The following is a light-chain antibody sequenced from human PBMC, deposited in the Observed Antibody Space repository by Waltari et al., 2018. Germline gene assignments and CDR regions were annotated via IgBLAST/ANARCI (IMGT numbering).Light chain of an antibody. Sequence: EIVLTQSPGTLSLSPGESATLSCRASQSVLHNYLAWYQQKPGQPPRLLVYGAYNRATGVPDRFSGSGSGTDFTLTSSRLEPEDFAVYYCQQYASPPPLTFGGGAKVEIK. J-gene: IGKJ4*01. CDR1: QSVLHNY. V-gene: IGKV3-20*01. CDR3: QQYASPPPLT. CDR2: GAY.